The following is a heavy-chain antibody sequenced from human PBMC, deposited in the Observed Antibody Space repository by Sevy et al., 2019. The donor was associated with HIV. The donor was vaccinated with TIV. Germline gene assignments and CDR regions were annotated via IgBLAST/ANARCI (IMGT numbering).Heavy chain of an antibody. Sequence: GGSLRLSCVASGFTFTNHWMNWVRQAPGKGLEWVANVKKGGSEKYYLDSVKGRFTLSRDNAKNSVSVQMTSLRVEDTGVYYCAGGGPFVDRALIPRGLDVWGQGTTVTVSS. D-gene: IGHD5-18*01. V-gene: IGHV3-7*01. CDR1: GFTFTNHW. J-gene: IGHJ6*02. CDR2: VKKGGSEK. CDR3: AGGGPFVDRALIPRGLDV.